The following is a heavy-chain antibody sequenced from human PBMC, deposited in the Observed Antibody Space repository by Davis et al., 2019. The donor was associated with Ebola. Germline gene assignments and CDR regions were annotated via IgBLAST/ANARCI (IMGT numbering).Heavy chain of an antibody. CDR2: INYAGTST. Sequence: GESLKISCEASGFSISNIDMNWVRQAPGKGLEHVSNINYAGTSTSYADSVKGRFSVSRDNSKNILYLEMNSLRVEDTAIYYCLGDPNWAFGYWGQGTLVTVSS. D-gene: IGHD7-27*01. V-gene: IGHV3-23*01. J-gene: IGHJ4*02. CDR3: LGDPNWAFGY. CDR1: GFSISNID.